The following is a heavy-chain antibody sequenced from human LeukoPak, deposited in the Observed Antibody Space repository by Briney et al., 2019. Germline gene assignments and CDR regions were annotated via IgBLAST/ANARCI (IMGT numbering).Heavy chain of an antibody. Sequence: SETLSLTCAVYGGSFSNYYWSWIRQPPGKGLEWIGEINDSGRINYNPSLMSRVTVSVDTSKNQFSLRLTSVTATDTAVYYCARLCQVTTCAKFEHWGQGILVTVSS. CDR1: GGSFSNYY. J-gene: IGHJ4*02. D-gene: IGHD4-17*01. CDR3: ARLCQVTTCAKFEH. V-gene: IGHV4-34*01. CDR2: INDSGRI.